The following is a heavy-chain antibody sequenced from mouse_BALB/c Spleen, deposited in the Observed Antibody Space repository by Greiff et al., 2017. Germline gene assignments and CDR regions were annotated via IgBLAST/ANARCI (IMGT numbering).Heavy chain of an antibody. V-gene: IGHV5-6-5*01. CDR3: ARGPSTMITNYYFDY. CDR2: ISSGGST. CDR1: GFTFSSYA. D-gene: IGHD2-4*01. J-gene: IGHJ2*01. Sequence: EVKVVESGGGLVKPGGSLKLSCAASGFTFSSYAMSWVRQTPEKRLEWVASISSGGSTYYPDSVKGRFTISRDNARNILYLQMSSLRSEDTAMYYCARGPSTMITNYYFDYWGQGTTLTVSS.